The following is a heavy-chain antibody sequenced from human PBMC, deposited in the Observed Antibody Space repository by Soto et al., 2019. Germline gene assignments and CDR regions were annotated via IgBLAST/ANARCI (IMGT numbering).Heavy chain of an antibody. J-gene: IGHJ3*02. CDR3: ARASSPYYDFWSGSGAFDI. CDR1: GGSISSYY. V-gene: IGHV4-59*01. D-gene: IGHD3-3*01. Sequence: SETLTLTCIVSGGSISSYYWSWIRQPPGKGLEWIGYIYYSGSTNYNPSLKSRVTISVDTSKNQFSLKLSSVTAADTAVYYCARASSPYYDFWSGSGAFDIWGQGTMVT. CDR2: IYYSGST.